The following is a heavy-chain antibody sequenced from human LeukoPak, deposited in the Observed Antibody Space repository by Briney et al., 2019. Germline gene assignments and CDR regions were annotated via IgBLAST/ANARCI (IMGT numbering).Heavy chain of an antibody. CDR1: AGSISAYY. V-gene: IGHV4-59*01. CDR3: AREIRRWSGWFDP. J-gene: IGHJ5*02. Sequence: SENLSLTCTVSAGSISAYYWSWIRQPPGKGLEWIGYVFYSGSTNYNPSLKSRVTISVDTSKNQFSLKISSVTAADTAYDFCAREIRRWSGWFDPWGQGTLVTVSS. CDR2: VFYSGST.